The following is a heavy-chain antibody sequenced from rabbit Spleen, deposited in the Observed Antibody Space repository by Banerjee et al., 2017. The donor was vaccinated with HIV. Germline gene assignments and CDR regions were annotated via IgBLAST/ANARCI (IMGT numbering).Heavy chain of an antibody. D-gene: IGHD1-1*01. Sequence: QEQLVESGGGLVQPEGSLTLTCTASGFSFSSSYYMCWVRQAPGKGLEWIGCIDISSGSTYYATWAQGRFTISKTSSTTVTLQMTSLTAADTATYFCARDSIYGGGSGYDLWGPGTLVTVS. CDR3: ARDSIYGGGSGYDL. V-gene: IGHV1S45*01. CDR1: GFSFSSSYY. CDR2: IDISSGST. J-gene: IGHJ4*01.